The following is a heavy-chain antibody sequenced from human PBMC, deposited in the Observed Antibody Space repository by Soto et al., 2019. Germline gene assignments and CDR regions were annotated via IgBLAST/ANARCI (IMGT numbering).Heavy chain of an antibody. J-gene: IGHJ6*02. Sequence: PSETLSLTCTVSGGSVSSGSYYWNWIRQPPGKGLEWIGSIYYSGSTNYNPSLKSRVTISVDTSKNQFSLKLSSVTAADTAVFYCARDRGICSGGSCGSAGMDVWGQGTTVTVSS. V-gene: IGHV4-61*01. D-gene: IGHD2-15*01. CDR3: ARDRGICSGGSCGSAGMDV. CDR2: IYYSGST. CDR1: GGSVSSGSYY.